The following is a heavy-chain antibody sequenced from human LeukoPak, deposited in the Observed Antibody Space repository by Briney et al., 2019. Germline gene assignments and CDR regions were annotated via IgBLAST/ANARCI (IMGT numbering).Heavy chain of an antibody. CDR3: ARVTGYMIEDYFDY. CDR2: IYYSGGT. Sequence: SETLSLTCTVSGGSISSYYWSWIRQPPGKGLEWIGYIYYSGGTNCNPSLKSRVTISVDTSKNQFSLRLSSVTAADTAVYYCARVTGYMIEDYFDYWGQGTLVTVSS. D-gene: IGHD3-22*01. J-gene: IGHJ4*02. CDR1: GGSISSYY. V-gene: IGHV4-59*01.